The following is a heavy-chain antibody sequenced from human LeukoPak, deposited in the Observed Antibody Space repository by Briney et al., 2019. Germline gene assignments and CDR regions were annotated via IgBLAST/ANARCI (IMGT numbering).Heavy chain of an antibody. CDR1: GGSISSSSYY. CDR3: ARDRYYDSSGYRGGDAFDI. V-gene: IGHV4-39*07. D-gene: IGHD3-22*01. Sequence: SETLSLTCTVSGGSISSSSYYWGWIRQPPGKGLEWIGSIYYSGSTYYNPSLKSRVTISVDTSKNQFSLKLSSVTAAGTAVYYCARDRYYDSSGYRGGDAFDIWGQGTMVTVSS. CDR2: IYYSGST. J-gene: IGHJ3*02.